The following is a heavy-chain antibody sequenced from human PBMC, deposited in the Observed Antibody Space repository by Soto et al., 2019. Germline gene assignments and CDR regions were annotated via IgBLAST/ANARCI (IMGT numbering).Heavy chain of an antibody. Sequence: EVQLVESGGGLVKPGGSLRLSCAASGFTFSSYSMNWVRQAPGKGLEWVSPISSSSSYIYYADSVKGRFTISRDNAKNSLHLQMTSLRAEDTAVYYGARGDYADAFDIWGQGTMVTVSS. V-gene: IGHV3-21*01. D-gene: IGHD4-17*01. J-gene: IGHJ3*02. CDR1: GFTFSSYS. CDR2: ISSSSSYI. CDR3: ARGDYADAFDI.